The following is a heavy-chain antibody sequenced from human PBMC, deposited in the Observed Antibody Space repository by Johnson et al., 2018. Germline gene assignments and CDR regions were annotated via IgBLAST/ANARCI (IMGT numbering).Heavy chain of an antibody. CDR1: GGSISSNY. CDR2: IHYSGST. D-gene: IGHD3-16*01. CDR3: AKIKEGGASFDI. V-gene: IGHV4-59*01. Sequence: QVQLQESGPGLVKPSETLSLTCTVSGGSISSNYCSWIRQSPGMGLQWIGYIHYSGSTSYNPSLKSRVTMSVDASKNEFYLEVTSVTAADKAVYYCAKIKEGGASFDIWGQGTVVTVSS. J-gene: IGHJ3*02.